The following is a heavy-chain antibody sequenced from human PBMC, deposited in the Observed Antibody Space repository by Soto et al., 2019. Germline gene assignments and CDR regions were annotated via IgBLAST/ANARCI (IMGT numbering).Heavy chain of an antibody. J-gene: IGHJ4*02. D-gene: IGHD2-15*01. CDR2: IYGDDDT. Sequence: QITLKESGPALVKPTQTLTLTCTLSGFSLSTSEMGVGWIRQPPGKALEWLGIIYGDDDTRNRPSLKSRLTSTRDTSTNQVVLTLTAMDPAAPATYSSAHRRGRGRVIPAPSFDLWGKGVPVTVSS. CDR3: AHRRGRGRVIPAPSFDL. V-gene: IGHV2-5*02. CDR1: GFSLSTSEMG.